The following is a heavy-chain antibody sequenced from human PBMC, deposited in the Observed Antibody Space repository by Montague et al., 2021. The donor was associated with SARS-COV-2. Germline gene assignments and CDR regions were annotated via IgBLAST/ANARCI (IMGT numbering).Heavy chain of an antibody. D-gene: IGHD3-3*01. J-gene: IGHJ6*03. CDR3: ARGDFGVVIIPYYYFCMDV. CDR2: KYYSGST. Sequence: SETLSPTCTVSGGSISSSSYYWGWIRQPPGKGLEWIGNKYYSGSTYYXPSLKSRVTISVDTSKNQFSLRLSSVTAADTAVYYCARGDFGVVIIPYYYFCMDVWGKGTTVTVSS. V-gene: IGHV4-39*01. CDR1: GGSISSSSYY.